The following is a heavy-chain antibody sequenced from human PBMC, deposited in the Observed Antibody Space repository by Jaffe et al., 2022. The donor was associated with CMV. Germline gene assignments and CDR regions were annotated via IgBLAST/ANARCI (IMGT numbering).Heavy chain of an antibody. CDR1: GGSITGYY. J-gene: IGHJ4*02. V-gene: IGHV4-59*08. CDR2: IHSSGST. D-gene: IGHD4-17*01. CDR3: ATLHGGRDC. Sequence: QVQLQESGPGLVKPSETLSLTCTVSGGSITGYYYYWVRQPPGEGLEWIGCIHSSGSTNYNPSLKSRVSISVDMSKNEVSLKLSSVTVADTGVYYCATLHGGRDCWGQGTLVTVSS.